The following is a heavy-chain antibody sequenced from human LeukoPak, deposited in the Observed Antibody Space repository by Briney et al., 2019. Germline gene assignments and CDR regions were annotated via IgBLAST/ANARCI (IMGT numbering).Heavy chain of an antibody. J-gene: IGHJ4*02. CDR3: ARAGSSLDY. Sequence: GASVKVSCTASGYTFTSYDINWVRQAPGQGLEWMGWMNPNSGNTGYAQKFQGRVTMTRNTSISTAYMELSSLRAEDTAVYYCARAGSSLDYWGQGALVTVSS. V-gene: IGHV1-8*01. CDR1: GYTFTSYD. CDR2: MNPNSGNT. D-gene: IGHD6-13*01.